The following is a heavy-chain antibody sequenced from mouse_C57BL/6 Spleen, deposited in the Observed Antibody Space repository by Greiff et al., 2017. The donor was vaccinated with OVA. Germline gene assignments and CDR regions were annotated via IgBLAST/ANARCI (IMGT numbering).Heavy chain of an antibody. D-gene: IGHD2-5*01. V-gene: IGHV1-39*01. J-gene: IGHJ4*01. CDR1: GYSFTDYN. Sequence: VQLKESGPELVKPGASVKISCKASGYSFTDYNMNWVKQSNGKSLEWIGVINPNYGTTSYNQKFKGKATLTVDQSSSTAYMQLNSLTSEDSAVYYCARRDSNYLYYAMDYWGQGTSVTVSA. CDR2: INPNYGTT. CDR3: ARRDSNYLYYAMDY.